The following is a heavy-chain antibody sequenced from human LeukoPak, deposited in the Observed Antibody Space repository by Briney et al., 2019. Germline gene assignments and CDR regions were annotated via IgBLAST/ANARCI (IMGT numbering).Heavy chain of an antibody. CDR2: IWYDGSNK. CDR1: GFTFSSYG. CDR3: AREGYYGSGSYPGAFDI. V-gene: IGHV3-33*01. J-gene: IGHJ3*02. Sequence: PGGSLRLSCAASGFTFSSYGMHWVRQAPGKGLEWVAVIWYDGSNKYYADSVKGRFTISRDDSKNTLYLQMNSLRAEDTAVYYCAREGYYGSGSYPGAFDIWGQGTMVTVSS. D-gene: IGHD3-10*01.